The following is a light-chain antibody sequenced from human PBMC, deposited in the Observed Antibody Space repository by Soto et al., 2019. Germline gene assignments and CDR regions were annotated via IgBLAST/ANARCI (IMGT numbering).Light chain of an antibody. V-gene: IGLV1-44*01. Sequence: QAVVTQPPSASGTPGQRVTIYCSGSSSNIGSNTVNWFQQLPGTAPKLLIYSNNQRPSGVPVRFSGSKSGTSASLAISGLQSEDEADYYCAAWDDSLNGVVFGGGTKLTVL. CDR1: SSNIGSNT. CDR3: AAWDDSLNGVV. J-gene: IGLJ2*01. CDR2: SNN.